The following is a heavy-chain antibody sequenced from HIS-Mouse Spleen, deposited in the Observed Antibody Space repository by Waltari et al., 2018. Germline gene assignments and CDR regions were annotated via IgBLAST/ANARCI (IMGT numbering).Heavy chain of an antibody. Sequence: QVQLVQSGAEVKKPGASVKVSCKASGYTFTSYDINWVRQATGQGLEWMGWVNPNSTNTGTAQKFQRSGTMTRNTSISPAYLELSSVRSEDTAVYYCARGHDYSIYFDYWGQGTLVTVSS. J-gene: IGHJ4*02. CDR3: ARGHDYSIYFDY. V-gene: IGHV1-8*01. CDR1: GYTFTSYD. CDR2: VNPNSTNT. D-gene: IGHD4-4*01.